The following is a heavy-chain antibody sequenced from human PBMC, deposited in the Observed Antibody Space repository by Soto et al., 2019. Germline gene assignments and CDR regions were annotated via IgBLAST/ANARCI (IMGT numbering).Heavy chain of an antibody. CDR2: IYTSGST. V-gene: IGHV4-4*07. J-gene: IGHJ4*02. CDR3: ARGYVSGRVGYCFDY. CDR1: GGSISSYY. Sequence: PSETLSLTCTVSGGSISSYYWSWIRQPAGKGLEWIGRIYTSGSTNYNPSLKSRVTMSVDTSKNQFSLKLSSVTAADTAVYYCARGYVSGRVGYCFDYWGQGTLVTVSS. D-gene: IGHD3-16*01.